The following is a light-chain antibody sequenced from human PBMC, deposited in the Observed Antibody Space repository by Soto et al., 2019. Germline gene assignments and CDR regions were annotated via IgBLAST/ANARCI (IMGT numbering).Light chain of an antibody. CDR1: SGNSSYI. CDR2: LEGSGSY. CDR3: ETWDFNTWV. V-gene: IGLV4-60*02. Sequence: QSVLTQSSSASASLGSSVKLTCTLSSGNSSYIIAWHQQQPGKAPRYLMKLEGSGSYNKGSGVPDRFSGSSSGADRYLTISNLQFEDEADYYCETWDFNTWVFGGGTKVTVL. J-gene: IGLJ3*02.